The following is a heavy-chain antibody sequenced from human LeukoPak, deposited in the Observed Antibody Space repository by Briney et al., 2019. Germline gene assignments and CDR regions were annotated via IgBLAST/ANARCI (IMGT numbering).Heavy chain of an antibody. CDR1: GFTFSNYA. V-gene: IGHV3-23*01. D-gene: IGHD5-12*01. CDR2: ISASGGST. CDR3: AKDLVYRGYSGYDSSSFDY. Sequence: PGGSLRLSCAASGFTFSNYAMSWVRQAPKKGLEWVSVISASGGSTYYADSVKGRFTISRDNSKNTLYLQMNSLRAEDTAVYYCAKDLVYRGYSGYDSSSFDYWGQGTLVTVSS. J-gene: IGHJ4*02.